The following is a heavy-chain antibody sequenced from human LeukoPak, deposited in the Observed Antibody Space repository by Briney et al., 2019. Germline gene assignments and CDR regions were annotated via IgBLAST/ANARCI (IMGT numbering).Heavy chain of an antibody. CDR1: GFSFSTSG. D-gene: IGHD6-13*01. J-gene: IGHJ2*01. V-gene: IGHV3-30*18. CDR2: IKADGSDQ. CDR3: AKGRGTAGAPNTWYFDL. Sequence: PGRSLRLSCAGSGFSFSTSGMHWVRQAPGKGLEWAALIKADGSDQYYADSVKGRFTISRDNSKDTLFLQMNSLRVEDTAVYYCAKGRGTAGAPNTWYFDLWGRGTLITVSS.